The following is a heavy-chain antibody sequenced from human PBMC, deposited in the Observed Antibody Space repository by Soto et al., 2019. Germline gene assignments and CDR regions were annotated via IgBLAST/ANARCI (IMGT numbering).Heavy chain of an antibody. CDR1: GFTFSSYA. CDR2: ISGSGGST. D-gene: IGHD3-10*01. CDR3: AKDQSSRFGPPDMNWFDP. V-gene: IGHV3-23*01. Sequence: GGSLRLSCAASGFTFSSYAMSWVRQAPGKGLEWVSAISGSGGSTYYADSVKGRFTISRDNSKNTLYLQMNSLRAEDTAVYYCAKDQSSRFGPPDMNWFDPWGQGTLVTVSS. J-gene: IGHJ5*02.